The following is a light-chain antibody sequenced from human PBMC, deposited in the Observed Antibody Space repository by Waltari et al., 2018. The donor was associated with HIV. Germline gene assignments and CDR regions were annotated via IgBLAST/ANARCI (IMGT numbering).Light chain of an antibody. V-gene: IGLV2-14*03. J-gene: IGLJ2*01. CDR2: GVN. CDR3: SSTADLESVT. CDR1: TRDIGDF. Sequence: SALTQPASVSGSLGQSVTISCTGATRDIGDFVSWYQQLPGRAPPLLFSGVNRRASGISHRFFASKSGATASLTISRLQADDEGCYYCSSTADLESVTFGGGT.